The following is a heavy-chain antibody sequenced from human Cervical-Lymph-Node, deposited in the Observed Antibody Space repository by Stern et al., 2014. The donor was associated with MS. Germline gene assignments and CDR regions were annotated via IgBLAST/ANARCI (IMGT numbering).Heavy chain of an antibody. CDR1: GYTFTNNW. Sequence: VQLVQSGAEVKKPGESLKISCKGSGYTFTNNWIAWVRQMPGKGLEWMGIIYPDDSDIRYSPSLQGQVTISADKSISTAYQQRRSLKAADSAVFYFASPPPRRKWDDPNYGMDVWGQGTTVTVSS. D-gene: IGHD1-1*01. CDR2: IYPDDSDI. CDR3: ASPPPRRKWDDPNYGMDV. J-gene: IGHJ6*02. V-gene: IGHV5-51*03.